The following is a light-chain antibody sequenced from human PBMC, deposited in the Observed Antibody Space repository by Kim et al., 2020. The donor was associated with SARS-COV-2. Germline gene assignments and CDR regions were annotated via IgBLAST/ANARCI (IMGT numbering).Light chain of an antibody. V-gene: IGKV1-12*01. CDR2: AAS. CDR3: QQAHRFPWT. CDR1: QGISSW. Sequence: RKKSSVSVFASVGDRVTITCRASQGISSWLAWYQQKPGKAPKLLIYAASSLQSGVPSRFSGSGSGTDFTLTISSLQPEDFATYYCQQAHRFPWTFGQGPKVGI. J-gene: IGKJ1*01.